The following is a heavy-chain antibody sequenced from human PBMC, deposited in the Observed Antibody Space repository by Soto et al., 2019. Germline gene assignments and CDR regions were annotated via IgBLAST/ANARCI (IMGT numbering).Heavy chain of an antibody. Sequence: QITLKESGPTVVKPTQTLTLTCSLSGFSLNTGGVGVGWIRPTPEKALEWLAVIYWDDDKSWNPSLRDRLTINRDASDDQVVLTVTNMYPVDTGTYYCARRRGGFGGGWTTPYFDYWGQGTLVTVSS. D-gene: IGHD6-19*01. J-gene: IGHJ4*02. V-gene: IGHV2-5*02. CDR3: ARRRGGFGGGWTTPYFDY. CDR1: GFSLNTGGVG. CDR2: IYWDDDK.